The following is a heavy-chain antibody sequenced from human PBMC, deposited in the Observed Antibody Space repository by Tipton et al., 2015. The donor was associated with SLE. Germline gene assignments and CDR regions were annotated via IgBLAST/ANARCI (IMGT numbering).Heavy chain of an antibody. V-gene: IGHV4-61*05. CDR2: IYYSGST. CDR1: GGSISSSSYY. CDR3: ARSRGVMLGY. Sequence: TLSLTCTVSGGSISSSSYYWGWIRQPPGKGLEWIGYIYYSGSTNYNPSLKSRVTISVDTSKNQFSLKLSSVTAADTAVYYCARSRGVMLGYWGQGTLVTVSS. J-gene: IGHJ4*02. D-gene: IGHD3-16*01.